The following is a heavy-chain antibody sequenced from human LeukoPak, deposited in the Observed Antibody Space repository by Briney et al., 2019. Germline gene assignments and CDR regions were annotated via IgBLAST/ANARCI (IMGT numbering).Heavy chain of an antibody. J-gene: IGHJ4*02. D-gene: IGHD3-10*01. CDR3: VKKYGSGVYYPFDY. CDR2: INHSGST. V-gene: IGHV4-34*01. Sequence: SETLSLTCAVYGGSFSGYYWSWIRQPPGKGLEWIGEINHSGSTNYNPSLKSRVTISVDTSKNQFSLRLSSVTAADTAVYYCVKKYGSGVYYPFDYWGQGTLVTVSS. CDR1: GGSFSGYY.